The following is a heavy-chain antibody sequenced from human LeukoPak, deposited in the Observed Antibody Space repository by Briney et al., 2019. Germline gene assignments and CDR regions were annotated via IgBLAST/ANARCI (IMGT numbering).Heavy chain of an antibody. Sequence: ASVKVSCKASGYTFTGYYMHWVRQAPGQGLEWMGWISAYNGNTNYAQKLQGRVTMTTDTSTSTAYMELRSLRSDDTAVYYCARDKLDAEGACYGYWGQGTLVTVSS. J-gene: IGHJ4*02. CDR2: ISAYNGNT. CDR1: GYTFTGYY. D-gene: IGHD2-8*01. CDR3: ARDKLDAEGACYGY. V-gene: IGHV1-18*04.